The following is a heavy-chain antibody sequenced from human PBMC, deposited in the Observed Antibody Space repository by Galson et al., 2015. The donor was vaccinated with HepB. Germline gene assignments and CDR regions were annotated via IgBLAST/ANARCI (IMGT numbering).Heavy chain of an antibody. V-gene: IGHV3-30*18. CDR1: GFTFSSYG. Sequence: SLRLSCAASGFTFSSYGMHWVRQAPGKGLEWVAVISYDGSNKYYADSVKGRFTISRDNSKNTLYLQMNSLRAEDTAVYYCAKEYRRVAAAAYPLDYWGQGTLVTVSS. CDR2: ISYDGSNK. D-gene: IGHD6-13*01. CDR3: AKEYRRVAAAAYPLDY. J-gene: IGHJ4*02.